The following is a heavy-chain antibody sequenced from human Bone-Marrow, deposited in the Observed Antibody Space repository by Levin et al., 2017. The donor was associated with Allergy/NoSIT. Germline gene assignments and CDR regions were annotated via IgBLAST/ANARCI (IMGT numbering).Heavy chain of an antibody. CDR1: GYTFTSYY. D-gene: IGHD2-2*01. J-gene: IGHJ4*02. Sequence: ASVKVSCKASGYTFTSYYIHWVRQAPGQGLEWMGMINPSGDTTSYAQKFQGRVTMTRDTSTSTVYMELSRLRSEDTAVYYCARSGSSASPPRDYWGQGTLVTVSS. CDR3: ARSGSSASPPRDY. CDR2: INPSGDTT. V-gene: IGHV1-46*01.